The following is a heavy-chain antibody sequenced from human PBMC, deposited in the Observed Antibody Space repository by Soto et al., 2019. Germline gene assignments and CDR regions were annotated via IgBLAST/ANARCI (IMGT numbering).Heavy chain of an antibody. V-gene: IGHV3-30*18. J-gene: IGHJ4*02. CDR3: ANGLVGMEVVY. CDR2: ISYDGSNK. Sequence: QVQLVESGGGVVQPGRSLRLSCAASGFTFSSYGMHWVRQAPGKGLEWVAVISYDGSNKYYADSVKGRFTISRDNSKNMLYLQMNSLRAEDTAVYYCANGLVGMEVVYWGQGTLVTVSS. D-gene: IGHD7-27*01. CDR1: GFTFSSYG.